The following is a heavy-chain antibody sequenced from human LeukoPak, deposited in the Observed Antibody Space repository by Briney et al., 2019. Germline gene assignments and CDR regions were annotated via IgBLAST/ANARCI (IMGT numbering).Heavy chain of an antibody. CDR1: GGSISNYY. Sequence: SETLSLTCTVSGGSISNYYWSWIRQHPGKGLEWIGYIHYRGSTNYNPSLKSRATISVDMSKNEFSLKLSSVTTADTAIYYCARINGHIFDYWGQGTLVTVSS. J-gene: IGHJ4*02. CDR2: IHYRGST. CDR3: ARINGHIFDY. V-gene: IGHV4-59*01. D-gene: IGHD5-24*01.